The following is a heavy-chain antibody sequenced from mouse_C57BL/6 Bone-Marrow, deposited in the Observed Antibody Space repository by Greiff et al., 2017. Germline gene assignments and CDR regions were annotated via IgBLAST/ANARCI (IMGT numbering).Heavy chain of an antibody. CDR2: ISSGSITI. V-gene: IGHV5-17*01. CDR3: ARVGNCGNYFDY. J-gene: IGHJ2*01. CDR1: GFTFSDYG. Sequence: EVMLVESGGGLVKPGGSLKLSCAASGFTFSDYGMHWVRQAPEKGLEWVAYISSGSITIYYADTVKGRFTISRDNAKNTLFLQMTSLRSEDTAMYYCARVGNCGNYFDYWGQGTTLTVSS. D-gene: IGHD1-1*02.